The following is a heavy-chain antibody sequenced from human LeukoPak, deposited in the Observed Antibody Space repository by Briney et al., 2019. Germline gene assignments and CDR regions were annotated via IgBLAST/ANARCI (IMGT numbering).Heavy chain of an antibody. CDR2: ISYDGSNK. CDR1: GFTFDSYG. Sequence: GRSLRLSCAASGFTFDSYGMHWVRQAPGKGLEWAAVISYDGSNKYYVDSVKGRFTISRDNSKNTLYLQMNSLRPEDTAVYYCAKDQKWGPADYYFDSWGQGTLVTVSS. CDR3: AKDQKWGPADYYFDS. D-gene: IGHD2-2*01. V-gene: IGHV3-30*18. J-gene: IGHJ4*02.